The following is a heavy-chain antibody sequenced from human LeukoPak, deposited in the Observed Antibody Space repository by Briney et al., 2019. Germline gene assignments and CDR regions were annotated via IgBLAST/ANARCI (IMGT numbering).Heavy chain of an antibody. Sequence: SETVSLTCTVSGGSITSNFWSWIRQPPGKGLQWIGYLYNGGSTSYNPSLKSRATISGDTSKNQFSLRLNSVTAADTAVYYCARAQPNWNPPDYWGQGTLLTVSS. D-gene: IGHD1-1*01. CDR1: GGSITSNF. J-gene: IGHJ4*02. CDR3: ARAQPNWNPPDY. CDR2: LYNGGST. V-gene: IGHV4-59*08.